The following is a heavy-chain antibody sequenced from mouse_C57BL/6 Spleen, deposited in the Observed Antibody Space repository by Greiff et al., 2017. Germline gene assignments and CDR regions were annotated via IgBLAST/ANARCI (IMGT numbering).Heavy chain of an antibody. D-gene: IGHD2-4*01. CDR2: IDPANGNT. V-gene: IGHV14-3*01. J-gene: IGHJ4*01. CDR1: GFNIKNTY. CDR3: ASSYYYCDGGNAMDY. Sequence: EVQLQQSVAELVRPGASVKLSCTASGFNIKNTYMHWVKQRPEHGLEWIGRIDPANGNTKYAPKFQGKATITADTSSNTAYLQLSSLTSEDTAIYYGASSYYYCDGGNAMDYWGQGTSVTVSS.